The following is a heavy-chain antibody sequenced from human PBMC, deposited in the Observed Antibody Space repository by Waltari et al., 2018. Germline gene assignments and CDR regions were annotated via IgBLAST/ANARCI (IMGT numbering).Heavy chain of an antibody. Sequence: EVQLLESGGGLVQPGGSLRLSCEASAFTFSSYAMSWVRQAPGKGLEWVSAISGSGGSTYYADSVKGRFTISRDNSKNTLYLQMNSLRAEDTAVYYCAKAEWGGSSVDYWGQGTLVTVSS. CDR2: ISGSGGST. J-gene: IGHJ4*02. V-gene: IGHV3-23*01. D-gene: IGHD1-26*01. CDR1: AFTFSSYA. CDR3: AKAEWGGSSVDY.